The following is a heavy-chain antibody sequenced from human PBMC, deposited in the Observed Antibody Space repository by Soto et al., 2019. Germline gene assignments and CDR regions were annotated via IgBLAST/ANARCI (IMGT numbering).Heavy chain of an antibody. D-gene: IGHD3-22*01. V-gene: IGHV4-39*01. Sequence: SEALSLTCTVSGGSISSSSYYWGWIRQPPGKGLEWIGSIYYSGSTYYNPSLKSRVTISVDTSKNQFSLKLSFVTAADTAVYYCARHLRITMTRLLPPTHYWGQGTLVTVSS. CDR2: IYYSGST. CDR1: GGSISSSSYY. CDR3: ARHLRITMTRLLPPTHY. J-gene: IGHJ4*02.